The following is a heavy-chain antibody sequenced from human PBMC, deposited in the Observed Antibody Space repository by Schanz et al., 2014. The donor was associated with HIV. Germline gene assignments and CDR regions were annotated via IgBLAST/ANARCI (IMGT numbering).Heavy chain of an antibody. J-gene: IGHJ6*02. CDR2: INPNSGGK. CDR3: ASDLSVYSSSSSV. Sequence: QVQLVQSGAEVKKPGASVKVSCKASGYTFTGYYMHWVRQAPGQGLEWMGWINPNSGGKNYEQKFEGRVTMTRDTSISTAYMELSRQRSDDTAVYYCASDLSVYSSSSSVWGQGTTVTVSS. CDR1: GYTFTGYY. V-gene: IGHV1-2*02. D-gene: IGHD6-13*01.